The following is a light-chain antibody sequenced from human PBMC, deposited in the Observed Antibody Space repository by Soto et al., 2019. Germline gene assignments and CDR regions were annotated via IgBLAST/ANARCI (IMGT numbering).Light chain of an antibody. CDR2: NVN. CDR1: SSDVGNYNY. Sequence: QSVLTQSASVSGSPGQSITISCTGTSSDVGNYNYVSWYQQHPGEVPKLIIFNVNNRPSGVSNRFSGSKSGNTASLTISGLKAEEEADYYCSSFTSSKTYVFGTGTK. V-gene: IGLV2-14*01. CDR3: SSFTSSKTYV. J-gene: IGLJ1*01.